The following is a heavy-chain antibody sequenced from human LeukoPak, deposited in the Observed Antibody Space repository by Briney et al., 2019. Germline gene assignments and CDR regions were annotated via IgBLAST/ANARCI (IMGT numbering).Heavy chain of an antibody. J-gene: IGHJ4*02. CDR2: INPDGSHI. CDR1: GFTFSGNW. V-gene: IGHV3-7*01. D-gene: IGHD2/OR15-2a*01. CDR3: AKLLGTSTTYDS. Sequence: GGSLRLSREASGFTFSGNWMSWVRQAPGKGLEWVASINPDGSHIFYVDSVKGRFTISRDNTKSSLYLQMNSLGAEDTAMYFCAKLLGTSTTYDSWGQGTRVTVSS.